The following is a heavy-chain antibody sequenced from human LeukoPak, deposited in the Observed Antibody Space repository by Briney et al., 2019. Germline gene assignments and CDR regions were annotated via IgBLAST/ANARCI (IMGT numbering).Heavy chain of an antibody. J-gene: IGHJ4*02. V-gene: IGHV1-18*01. D-gene: IGHD1-1*01. Sequence: ASVKASCKASGYTFTNYAISWVRQAPGQGLEWMGWISVYNRKTNYAQKLQGRVTMTTDTSTSTAYMELRSLRFDDTAVYYCARRQGTTLSFDYWGQGTLVTVSS. CDR1: GYTFTNYA. CDR2: ISVYNRKT. CDR3: ARRQGTTLSFDY.